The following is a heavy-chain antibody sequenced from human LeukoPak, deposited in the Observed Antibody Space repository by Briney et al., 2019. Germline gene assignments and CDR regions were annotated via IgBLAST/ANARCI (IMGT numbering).Heavy chain of an antibody. CDR3: ARSYDFWSGDNNWFDP. Sequence: ASVKVSCKASGYTFTSYAMHWVRQAPGQRLEWMGWINPNSGGTNYAQKFQGRVTMTRDTSISTAYMELSRLRSDDTAVYYCARSYDFWSGDNNWFDPWGQGTLVTVSS. CDR1: GYTFTSYA. CDR2: INPNSGGT. J-gene: IGHJ5*02. V-gene: IGHV1-2*02. D-gene: IGHD3-3*01.